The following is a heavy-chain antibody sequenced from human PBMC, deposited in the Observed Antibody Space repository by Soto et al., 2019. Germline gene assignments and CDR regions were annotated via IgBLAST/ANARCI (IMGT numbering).Heavy chain of an antibody. Sequence: EVQLVESGGGLVQPGGSLRLSCVASGFTFSSYWMHWVRQVPGKGLVWVSRINRDGSTTNYADSVKGRFTTSRDNAKNTLYLQMNSLTAEDTAVDYCGRNWNGLDYWGQGTLVTVSS. V-gene: IGHV3-74*01. CDR3: GRNWNGLDY. D-gene: IGHD1-1*01. CDR2: INRDGSTT. J-gene: IGHJ4*02. CDR1: GFTFSSYW.